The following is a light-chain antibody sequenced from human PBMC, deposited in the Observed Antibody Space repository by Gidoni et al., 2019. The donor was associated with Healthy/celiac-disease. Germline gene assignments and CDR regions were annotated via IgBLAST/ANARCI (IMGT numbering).Light chain of an antibody. CDR1: ALPKQY. V-gene: IGLV3-25*02. CDR3: KSAESSGTYVV. J-gene: IGLJ2*01. CDR2: IES. Sequence: SYELTQPPSVSVSPGKTARITCSGDALPKQYAYWYKQKPGQAPVLVIDIESERPAGIPERVSGYRSGTTGTVTISGGQAEDDAEYYCKSAESSGTYVVCGGGTKLTVL.